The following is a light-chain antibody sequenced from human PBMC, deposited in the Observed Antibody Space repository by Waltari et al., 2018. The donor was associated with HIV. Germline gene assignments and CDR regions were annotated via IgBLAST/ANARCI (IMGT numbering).Light chain of an antibody. V-gene: IGLV3-25*03. CDR3: QSPDSSGPWV. CDR2: KDT. CDR1: ALPKQY. J-gene: IGLJ3*02. Sequence: SYELTQPPSVSVSPGQTARITCSGDALPKQYAYWYQQKQGQAPVLVIYKDTERPSGIPERFSGSSSGTTVTLTISGVQAEDEADYYCQSPDSSGPWVFGGGTKLTVL.